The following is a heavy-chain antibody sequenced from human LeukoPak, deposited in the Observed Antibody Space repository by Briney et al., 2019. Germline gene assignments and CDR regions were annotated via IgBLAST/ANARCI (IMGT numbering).Heavy chain of an antibody. CDR1: GFTFSSCA. CDR2: VRGSGGGT. D-gene: IGHD6-19*01. J-gene: IGHJ4*02. CDR3: AKEPATRWLATFDY. V-gene: IGHV3-23*01. Sequence: GGSLRLSCAASGFTFSSCAMSWVRQAPGKGLEWVSTVRGSGGGTYYADSVKGRFTISRDNSKNTLYLQMNSLRAEDTAVYYCAKEPATRWLATFDYWGQGTLVTVSS.